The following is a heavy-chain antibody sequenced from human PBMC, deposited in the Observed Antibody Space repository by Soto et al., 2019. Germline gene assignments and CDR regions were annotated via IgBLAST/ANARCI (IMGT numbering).Heavy chain of an antibody. J-gene: IGHJ3*02. Sequence: GASVKVSCKVSGYTLTELSMHWVRQAPGKGLEWMGGFDPEDGETIYAQKFQGRVTMTEDTSTDTAYMELSSLRSEDTAVYYCAKLTGGIAVAGTSLDFDIWGQGTMVTVSS. CDR3: AKLTGGIAVAGTSLDFDI. CDR2: FDPEDGET. CDR1: GYTLTELS. D-gene: IGHD6-19*01. V-gene: IGHV1-24*01.